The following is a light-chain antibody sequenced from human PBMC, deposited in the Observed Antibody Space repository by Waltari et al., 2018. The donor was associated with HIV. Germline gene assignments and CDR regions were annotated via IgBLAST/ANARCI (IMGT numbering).Light chain of an antibody. CDR1: SSDVGGYNY. CDR2: EVS. Sequence: QSALTQPPSASGSPGQSVTISCTGTSSDVGGYNYVSWYQQHPGKAPKLMIHEVSKRPSGVPDRFFGSKSGNTASLTVSGLQAEDEADYYCSSYAGGNRVFGGGTKLTVL. V-gene: IGLV2-8*01. J-gene: IGLJ2*01. CDR3: SSYAGGNRV.